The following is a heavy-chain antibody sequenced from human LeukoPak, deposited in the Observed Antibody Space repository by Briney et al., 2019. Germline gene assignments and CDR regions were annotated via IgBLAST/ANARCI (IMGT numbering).Heavy chain of an antibody. CDR3: ASEMIVVVSRGSVGY. CDR2: ISSSGSTI. V-gene: IGHV3-48*03. D-gene: IGHD3-22*01. J-gene: IGHJ4*02. CDR1: GFTFSSYE. Sequence: PGGSLRLSCAAAGFTFSSYEMNWVRQAPGKGLEWVSYISSSGSTIYYADSVKGRFTISRDNAKNSLYLQMNSLRAEDTAVYYCASEMIVVVSRGSVGYWGQGTLVTVSS.